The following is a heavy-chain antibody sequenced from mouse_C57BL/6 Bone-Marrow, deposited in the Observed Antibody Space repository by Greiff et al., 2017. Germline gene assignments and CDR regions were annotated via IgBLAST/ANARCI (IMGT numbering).Heavy chain of an antibody. V-gene: IGHV5-17*01. CDR3: ARLDCGERGAMDY. Sequence: VQLKESGGGLVKPGGSLKLSCAASGFTFSDYGMHWVRQAPEKGLEWVAYISSGSSTIYYADTVKGGFTISRDNAKNTLFLQMTSLRSEDTAMYYCARLDCGERGAMDYWGQGTSVTVSS. CDR1: GFTFSDYG. J-gene: IGHJ4*01. D-gene: IGHD2-4*01. CDR2: ISSGSSTI.